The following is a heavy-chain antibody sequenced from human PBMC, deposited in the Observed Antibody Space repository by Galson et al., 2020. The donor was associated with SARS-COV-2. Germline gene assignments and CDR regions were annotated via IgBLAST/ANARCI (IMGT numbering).Heavy chain of an antibody. J-gene: IGHJ6*02. Sequence: STSYAQKFQGRVTMTRDTSTSTVYMELSSLRSEDTAVYYCARDPTITGTTEDYYYGMDVWGQGTTVTVSS. V-gene: IGHV1-46*01. D-gene: IGHD1-7*01. CDR2: ST. CDR3: ARDPTITGTTEDYYYGMDV.